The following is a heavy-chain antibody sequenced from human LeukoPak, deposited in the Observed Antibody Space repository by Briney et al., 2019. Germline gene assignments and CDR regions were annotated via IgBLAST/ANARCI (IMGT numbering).Heavy chain of an antibody. CDR1: GFTFSDYY. CDR3: ARVPSFYYGMDV. Sequence: GGSLRLSCAASGFTFSDYYMSWIRQAAGRGLEWVSYISSSGSTIYYADSVKGRFTISRDNAKNSLYLQMNSLRAEYTAVYYCARVPSFYYGMDVWGQGTTVTVSS. D-gene: IGHD3-10*01. V-gene: IGHV3-11*01. CDR2: ISSSGSTI. J-gene: IGHJ6*02.